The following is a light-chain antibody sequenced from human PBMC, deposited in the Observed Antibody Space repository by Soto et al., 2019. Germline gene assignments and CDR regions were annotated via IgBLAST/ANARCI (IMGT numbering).Light chain of an antibody. CDR3: QQSYSTPPYT. V-gene: IGKV1-39*01. Sequence: DIQMTQSPSSLSASVGDRVTITCRAIQSISSYLNWYQQKPGKAPKLLIYAASSLQSGVPSRFSGSGSGTDFTLTISSLQPEDFATYYCQQSYSTPPYTFGQGTKVDIK. CDR2: AAS. CDR1: QSISSY. J-gene: IGKJ2*01.